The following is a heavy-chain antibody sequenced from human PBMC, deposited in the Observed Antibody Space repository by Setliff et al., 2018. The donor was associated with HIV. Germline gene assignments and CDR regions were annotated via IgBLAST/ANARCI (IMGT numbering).Heavy chain of an antibody. D-gene: IGHD5-18*01. Sequence: PGGSLRLSCRASGFKFGDYAMSWVRQAPGTGLEWVGFIRSKAYGGTTEYAASVKGRFTISRDDSKSLAYLQMNSLKTEDTAVYYCTRDTAMANYYYYGMDVWGQGTTVTVSS. CDR1: GFKFGDYA. V-gene: IGHV3-49*04. CDR3: TRDTAMANYYYYGMDV. J-gene: IGHJ6*02. CDR2: IRSKAYGGTT.